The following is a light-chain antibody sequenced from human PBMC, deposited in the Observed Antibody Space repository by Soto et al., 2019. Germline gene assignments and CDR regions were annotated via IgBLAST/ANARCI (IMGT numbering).Light chain of an antibody. V-gene: IGKV3D-15*01. Sequence: ILMTQSPATLSVSPGERVTLSCKASHNTNTNLAWYHQKPGQAPRLLIYGASTRATGSPGRFSGSGSGTDFTLTISSLQSEDCAVYYGQQDDNWPYTLGHGTKLE. J-gene: IGKJ2*01. CDR1: HNTNTN. CDR3: QQDDNWPYT. CDR2: GAS.